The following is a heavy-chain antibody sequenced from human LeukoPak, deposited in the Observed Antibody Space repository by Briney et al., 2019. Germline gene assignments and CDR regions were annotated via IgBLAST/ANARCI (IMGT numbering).Heavy chain of an antibody. Sequence: ASVKVSCKTSGYTFTDYGFSWVRQAPGQGLEWMGWISPYNGITRYTQKFQDRVTMTTDTSAGTAYMELRSLRSDDTAVYYCARDPRHMVTTKYNAFDIWGQGTMVTVSS. CDR3: ARDPRHMVTTKYNAFDI. D-gene: IGHD4-17*01. CDR2: ISPYNGIT. J-gene: IGHJ3*02. V-gene: IGHV1-18*01. CDR1: GYTFTDYG.